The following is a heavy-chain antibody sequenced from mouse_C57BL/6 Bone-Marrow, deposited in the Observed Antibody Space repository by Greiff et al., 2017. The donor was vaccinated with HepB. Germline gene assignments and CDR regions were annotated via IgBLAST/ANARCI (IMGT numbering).Heavy chain of an antibody. Sequence: VQLQQPGAELVKPGASVKLSCKASGYTFTSYWMHWVKQRPGRGLEWIGRIDPNSGGTKYNEKFKSKATLTVDKPSSTAYMQLSSLTSEDSAVYYCARSLYYGSSPAWFAYWGQGTLVTVSA. D-gene: IGHD1-1*01. CDR2: IDPNSGGT. J-gene: IGHJ3*01. V-gene: IGHV1-72*01. CDR1: GYTFTSYW. CDR3: ARSLYYGSSPAWFAY.